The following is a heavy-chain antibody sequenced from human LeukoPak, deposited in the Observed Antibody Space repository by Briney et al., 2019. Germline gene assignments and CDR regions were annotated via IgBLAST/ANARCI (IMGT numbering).Heavy chain of an antibody. D-gene: IGHD3-22*01. V-gene: IGHV4-59*08. CDR3: ARRYDSTLYYYYYMDV. J-gene: IGHJ6*03. Sequence: SETLSLTCTVSGGPISSYYWSWIRQPPGKGLEWIGYIYYSGSTNYNPPLKSRVTISVDTSKTQFSLKLSSVTAADTAVYYCARRYDSTLYYYYYMDVWGKGTTVTVSS. CDR1: GGPISSYY. CDR2: IYYSGST.